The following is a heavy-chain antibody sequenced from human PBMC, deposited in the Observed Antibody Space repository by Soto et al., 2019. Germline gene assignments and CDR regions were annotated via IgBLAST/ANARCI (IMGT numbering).Heavy chain of an antibody. CDR1: GATFSSYA. D-gene: IGHD2-2*01. CDR3: AREVVVVPAAMRYYYYGMDV. J-gene: IGHJ6*02. V-gene: IGHV1-18*01. Sequence: GASVKVSCKASGATFSSYAISWVRQAHGHGLEWMGWISAYNGNTNYAQKLQGRVTMTTDTSTSTAYMELRSLRSDDTAVYCCAREVVVVPAAMRYYYYGMDVWGQGTTVTVSS. CDR2: ISAYNGNT.